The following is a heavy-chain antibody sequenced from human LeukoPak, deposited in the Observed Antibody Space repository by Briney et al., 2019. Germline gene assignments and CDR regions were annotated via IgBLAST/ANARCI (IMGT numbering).Heavy chain of an antibody. CDR1: VFTFNSYA. D-gene: IGHD2-2*01. Sequence: GGSLRLLCAASVFTFNSYAMSWVRQAPGKGLEWVSAISGRGGNTFYADCVKGRFNIPRQNYKHTLYLQMNSLKDEDTAVYYCAKRVIYCSSTSCYSYFDYWGQGTLVTVSS. V-gene: IGHV3-23*01. CDR2: ISGRGGNT. J-gene: IGHJ4*02. CDR3: AKRVIYCSSTSCYSYFDY.